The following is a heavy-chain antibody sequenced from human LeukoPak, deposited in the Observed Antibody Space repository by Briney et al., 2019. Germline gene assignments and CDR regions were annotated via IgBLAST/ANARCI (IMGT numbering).Heavy chain of an antibody. J-gene: IGHJ6*02. CDR2: ISGSGGTT. CDR3: ANVDLGGLYDYCYDLDV. Sequence: GGSLRLSCPASGFTFSIYAMSWVRQAPGKGLEWVSAISGSGGTTYHADSVRGRFTISRDNSKSTLYLQMNSLRAEDTAVYYCANVDLGGLYDYCYDLDVWGQGTTVTVSS. V-gene: IGHV3-23*01. D-gene: IGHD3-16*01. CDR1: GFTFSIYA.